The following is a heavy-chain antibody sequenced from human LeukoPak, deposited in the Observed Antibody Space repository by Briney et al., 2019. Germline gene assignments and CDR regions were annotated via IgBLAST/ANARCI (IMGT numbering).Heavy chain of an antibody. V-gene: IGHV1-2*02. CDR1: VYTFTDYY. CDR3: ARNDYSNYVGYWYLDL. J-gene: IGHJ2*01. Sequence: ASVTVSCKGSVYTFTDYYMHWIRQAPGQGLEWVGWINPNSGGTNYAQKFQGRVTMIRDTSISTAYMELSRLRSDDAAVYYCARNDYSNYVGYWYLDLWGRGTLVTVSS. CDR2: INPNSGGT. D-gene: IGHD4-11*01.